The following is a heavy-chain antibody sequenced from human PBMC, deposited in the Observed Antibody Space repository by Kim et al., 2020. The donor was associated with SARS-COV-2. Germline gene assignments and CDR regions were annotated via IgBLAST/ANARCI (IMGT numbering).Heavy chain of an antibody. CDR2: ISWDGGST. CDR3: AKGWYGYSSSSIDY. D-gene: IGHD6-6*01. CDR1: GFTFDDYT. J-gene: IGHJ4*02. V-gene: IGHV3-43*01. Sequence: GGSLRLSCAASGFTFDDYTMHWVRQAPGKGLEWVSLISWDGGSTYYADSVKGRFTISRDNSKNSLYLQMNSLRTEDTALYYCAKGWYGYSSSSIDYWGQGTLVTVSS.